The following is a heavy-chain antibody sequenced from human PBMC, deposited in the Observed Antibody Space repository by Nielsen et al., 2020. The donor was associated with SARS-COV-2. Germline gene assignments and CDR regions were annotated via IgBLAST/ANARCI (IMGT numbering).Heavy chain of an antibody. V-gene: IGHV3-48*01. CDR2: ISPTSSAI. D-gene: IGHD1-26*01. CDR3: AKTERDYYYYYGMDV. Sequence: VRKMPGKWLEWVSYISPTSSAIYYADSVKGRFTISRDNSKNTLYLQMNSLRAEDTAVYYCAKTERDYYYYYGMDVWGQGTTVTVSS. J-gene: IGHJ6*02.